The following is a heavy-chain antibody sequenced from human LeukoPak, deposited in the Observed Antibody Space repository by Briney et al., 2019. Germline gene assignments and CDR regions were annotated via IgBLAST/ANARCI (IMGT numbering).Heavy chain of an antibody. CDR3: ARGFTYYYDSSGYYEADY. Sequence: ASVKVSCKASGYTFTSYDINWVRQATGQGLEWMGWMNPNSGNTGYAQKFQGRVTMTRNTSISTAYMELSSLRSEDTAVYDCARGFTYYYDSSGYYEADYWGQGTLVTVSS. CDR2: MNPNSGNT. V-gene: IGHV1-8*01. CDR1: GYTFTSYD. J-gene: IGHJ4*02. D-gene: IGHD3-22*01.